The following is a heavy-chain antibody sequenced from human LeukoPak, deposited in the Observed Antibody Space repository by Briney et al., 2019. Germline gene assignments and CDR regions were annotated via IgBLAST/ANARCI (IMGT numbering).Heavy chain of an antibody. CDR3: ARDRNIVGATLNWFDP. CDR2: IIPILGIA. Sequence: SVKVSCKASGGTFSSYAISWVRQAPGQGLEWMGRIIPILGIANYAQKFQGRVTITADKSASTAYMELSSLRSEDTAVYYCARDRNIVGATLNWFDPWGQGTLVTVSS. J-gene: IGHJ5*02. CDR1: GGTFSSYA. V-gene: IGHV1-69*04. D-gene: IGHD1-26*01.